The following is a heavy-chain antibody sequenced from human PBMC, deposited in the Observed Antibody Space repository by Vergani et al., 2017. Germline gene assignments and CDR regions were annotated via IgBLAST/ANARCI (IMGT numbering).Heavy chain of an antibody. CDR2: IWYDGSNK. J-gene: IGHJ6*03. D-gene: IGHD6-19*01. CDR3: ARDSKEVAGTRAYYYYYMDV. Sequence: QVQLVESGGGVVQPGRSLRPSCAASGFTFSSYGMHWVRQAPGKGLEWVAVIWYDGSNKYYADSVKGRFTISRDNSKNTLYLQMNSLRAEDTAVYYCARDSKEVAGTRAYYYYYMDVWGKGTTVTVSS. V-gene: IGHV3-33*01. CDR1: GFTFSSYG.